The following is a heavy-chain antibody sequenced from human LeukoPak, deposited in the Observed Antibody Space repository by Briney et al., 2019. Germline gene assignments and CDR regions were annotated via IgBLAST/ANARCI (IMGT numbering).Heavy chain of an antibody. CDR3: ARGRIVGATVREKAFDI. Sequence: ASVKVSCKASGYTFTGYYMHWVRQAPGQGLEWMGWINPNSGGTNYAQKFQGRVTMTRDTFISTAYMELSRLRSDDTAVYYCARGRIVGATVREKAFDIWGQGTMVTVSS. CDR1: GYTFTGYY. CDR2: INPNSGGT. D-gene: IGHD1-26*01. V-gene: IGHV1-2*02. J-gene: IGHJ3*02.